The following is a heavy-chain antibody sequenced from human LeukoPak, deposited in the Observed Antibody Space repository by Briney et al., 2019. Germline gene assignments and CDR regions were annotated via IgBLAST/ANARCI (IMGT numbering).Heavy chain of an antibody. CDR1: GLTFDDYA. V-gene: IGHV3-9*01. J-gene: IGHJ2*01. CDR2: ISWNSGTI. Sequence: GGSLRLSCAASGLTFDDYAMHWVRQAPGKGLEWVSGISWNSGTIGYADSVKGRFTTSRGNAKNSLYLQMNSLRAEDTALYYCAGGNYGDYWYFDLWGRGTLVTVSS. D-gene: IGHD4-17*01. CDR3: AGGNYGDYWYFDL.